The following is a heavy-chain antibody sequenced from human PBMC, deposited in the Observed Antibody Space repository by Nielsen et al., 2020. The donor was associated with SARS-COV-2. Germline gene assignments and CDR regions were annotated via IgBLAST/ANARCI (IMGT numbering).Heavy chain of an antibody. CDR2: ISSSGSTI. CDR1: GFTFSDYY. J-gene: IGHJ6*02. V-gene: IGHV3-11*01. Sequence: GESLKISCAASGFTFSDYYMSWIRQAPGKGLEWVSYISSSGSTIYYADSVKGRFTISRDNAKNLLYLQMNSLRAEDTAVYYCARVLLGYYGMDVWGQGTTVTVSS. CDR3: ARVLLGYYGMDV. D-gene: IGHD2/OR15-2a*01.